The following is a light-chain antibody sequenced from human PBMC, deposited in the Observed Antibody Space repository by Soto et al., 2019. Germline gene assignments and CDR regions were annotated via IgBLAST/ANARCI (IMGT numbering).Light chain of an antibody. V-gene: IGLV2-14*01. Sequence: QSVLTQPASVSGSPGQSITISCTGTSSDVGNYNYVSWYQHHPGKAPKLMIYEVSYRPSGVSVRFSGSKSGNTASLTISGLQAEGEANYYCSSFTTSRTWVFGGGTKLTVL. J-gene: IGLJ3*02. CDR2: EVS. CDR1: SSDVGNYNY. CDR3: SSFTTSRTWV.